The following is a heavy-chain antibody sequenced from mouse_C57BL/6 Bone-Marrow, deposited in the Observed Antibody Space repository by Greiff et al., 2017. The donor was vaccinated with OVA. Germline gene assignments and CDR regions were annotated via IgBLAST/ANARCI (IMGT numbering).Heavy chain of an antibody. CDR3: ARDWAHDY. Sequence: QVQLQQSGAELVKPGASVKLSCKASGYTFTSYWMHWVKQRPGRGLEWIGRIDPNSGGTKYNEKFKSKATLTVDKPSSTAYMQRSSLTSADSAVYYCARDWAHDYWGQGTTLTVSS. CDR2: IDPNSGGT. J-gene: IGHJ2*01. V-gene: IGHV1-72*01. CDR1: GYTFTSYW. D-gene: IGHD3-1*01.